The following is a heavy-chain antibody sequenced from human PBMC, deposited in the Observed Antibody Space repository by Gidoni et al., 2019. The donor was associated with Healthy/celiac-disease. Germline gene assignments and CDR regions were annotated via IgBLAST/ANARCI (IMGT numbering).Heavy chain of an antibody. CDR3: ARAGNYLYGMDV. CDR2: IGTAGDT. J-gene: IGHJ6*02. CDR1: GFTFSSYD. V-gene: IGHV3-13*01. Sequence: EVQLVESGGGLVQPGGSLRRSCAASGFTFSSYDMHWVRQATGKGLEWVSAIGTAGDTYYPGSVKGRFTISRENAKNSLYLQMNSLRAGDTAVYYCARAGNYLYGMDVWGQGTTVTVSS.